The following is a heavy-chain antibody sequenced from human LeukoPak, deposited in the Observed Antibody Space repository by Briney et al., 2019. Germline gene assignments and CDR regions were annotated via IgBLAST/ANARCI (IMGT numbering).Heavy chain of an antibody. CDR1: GYTFTGYY. CDR2: INPNTGGT. J-gene: IGHJ5*02. Sequence: ASXXVSCKASGYTFTGYYIHWVRQAPGQGLEWMGRINPNTGGTDYAQKFQGRVTITRETSITTAYMELSRLTSDDTAIYYCAKVPPSITAAGNWLGPWGQGALSPSPQ. D-gene: IGHD6-13*01. V-gene: IGHV1-2*06. CDR3: AKVPPSITAAGNWLGP.